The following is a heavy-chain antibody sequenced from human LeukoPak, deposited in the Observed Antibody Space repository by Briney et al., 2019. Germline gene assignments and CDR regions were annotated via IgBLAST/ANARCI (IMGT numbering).Heavy chain of an antibody. V-gene: IGHV3-73*01. CDR3: TTGVSDRSGY. CDR2: IRSKANNYAT. CDR1: GFTFSDSG. J-gene: IGHJ4*02. Sequence: GGSLRLSCAASGFTFSDSGVHWVRQASGKGLEWVGRIRSKANNYATAYATSLKGRFTISRDDSKNTAYLQVNSLKTEDTAVYYCTTGVSDRSGYWGQGTLVTVSS. D-gene: IGHD2-21*02.